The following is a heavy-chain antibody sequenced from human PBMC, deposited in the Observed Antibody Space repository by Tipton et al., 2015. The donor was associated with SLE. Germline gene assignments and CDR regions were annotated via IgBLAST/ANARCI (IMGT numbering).Heavy chain of an antibody. Sequence: TLSLTCTVSGGSISSYYWSWIRQPPGKGLEWIGYIYYSGSTYYNPSLKSRVTISVDTSKNQFSLKLSSVTAADTAVYYCARDGILTGQFDYWGQGTLVTVSS. CDR1: GGSISSYY. CDR2: IYYSGST. J-gene: IGHJ4*02. D-gene: IGHD3-9*01. V-gene: IGHV4-59*12. CDR3: ARDGILTGQFDY.